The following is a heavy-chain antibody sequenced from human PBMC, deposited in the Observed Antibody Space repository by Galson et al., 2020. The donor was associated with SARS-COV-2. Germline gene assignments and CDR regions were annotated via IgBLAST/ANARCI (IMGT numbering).Heavy chain of an antibody. D-gene: IGHD2-15*01. Sequence: GESLKISCAASGFTVSSNYMSWVRQAPGKGLEWVSVIYSGGSTYYADSVKGRFTISRDNSKNTLYLQMNSLRAEDTAVYYCARPGPYCSGGSCYFYLADWGQGTLVTVSS. CDR2: IYSGGST. J-gene: IGHJ4*02. V-gene: IGHV3-53*01. CDR1: GFTVSSNY. CDR3: ARPGPYCSGGSCYFYLAD.